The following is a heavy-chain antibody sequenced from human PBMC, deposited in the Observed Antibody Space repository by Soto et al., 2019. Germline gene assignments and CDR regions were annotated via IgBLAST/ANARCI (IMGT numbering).Heavy chain of an antibody. Sequence: ASVKVSCKASGYTFTNYGISWVRQAPGQGLEWMGWINTCNGNTNTHYSQKFQGRVTMTTDMSTTTAYMELRSLRSDDTAVYYCARENDFGPVYSFDNGGQGTLFPVSS. CDR3: ARENDFGPVYSFDN. V-gene: IGHV1-18*01. CDR1: GYTFTNYG. D-gene: IGHD3-3*01. J-gene: IGHJ4*02. CDR2: INTCNGNT.